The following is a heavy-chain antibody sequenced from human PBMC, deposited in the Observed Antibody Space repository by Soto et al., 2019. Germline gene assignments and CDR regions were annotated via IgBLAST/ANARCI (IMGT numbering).Heavy chain of an antibody. J-gene: IGHJ1*01. D-gene: IGHD1-1*01. CDR3: ARGWNDFPH. CDR2: IIPVFGTA. V-gene: IGHV1-69*01. CDR1: GGTFSSYA. Sequence: QVQLVQSGAEVKKPGSSVKVSCKASGGTFSSYAISWVRQAPGQGLECMGGIIPVFGTANYAQKFQGRVTINADESTSTVYMELSILRSEDTAVYYCARGWNDFPHWGQGTLVTVSS.